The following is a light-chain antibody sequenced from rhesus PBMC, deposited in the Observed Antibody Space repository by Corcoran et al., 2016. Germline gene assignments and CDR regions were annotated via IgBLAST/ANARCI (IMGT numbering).Light chain of an antibody. V-gene: IGKV1-44*03. Sequence: DIQMTQSPSSLSASVGDRLTITCRASQTISSYLAWYQLKPGKVPTLLMYAASNLQSVVPCGFSGSGSGTDFTLTISSLQPEDFATYYCQQHNSHPLTFGGGTKVELK. J-gene: IGKJ4*01. CDR3: QQHNSHPLT. CDR2: AAS. CDR1: QTISSY.